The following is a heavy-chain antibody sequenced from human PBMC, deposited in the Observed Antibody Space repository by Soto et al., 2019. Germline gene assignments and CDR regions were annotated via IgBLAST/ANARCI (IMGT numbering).Heavy chain of an antibody. J-gene: IGHJ6*02. CDR1: GFTFSSYA. D-gene: IGHD3-10*01. Sequence: DVQLLESGGHLVQPGGSLRLSCAASGFTFSSYAMSWVRQAPGKGLEWVSSVIAGGDMTYYSDSVKGRFPISRDNSNNALFLQMNSLRIEDTAIYYCARGDRGGSGAPARYYYSGLDVCGQGTTVTVS. CDR3: ARGDRGGSGAPARYYYSGLDV. V-gene: IGHV3-23*01. CDR2: VIAGGDMT.